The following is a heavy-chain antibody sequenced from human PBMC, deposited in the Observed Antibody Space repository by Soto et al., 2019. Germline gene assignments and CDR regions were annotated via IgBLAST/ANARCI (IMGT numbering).Heavy chain of an antibody. CDR1: GGTFSSYA. CDR2: IIPIFGTA. D-gene: IGHD2-2*01. J-gene: IGHJ6*02. CDR3: ARGVPVPIVVPAAIYYYYGMDV. Sequence: SVKVSCKASGGTFSSYAISWVRRAPGQGLEWMGGIIPIFGTANYAQKFQGRVTITADESTSTAYMELSSLRSEDTAVYYCARGVPVPIVVPAAIYYYYGMDVWGQGTTVTVSS. V-gene: IGHV1-69*13.